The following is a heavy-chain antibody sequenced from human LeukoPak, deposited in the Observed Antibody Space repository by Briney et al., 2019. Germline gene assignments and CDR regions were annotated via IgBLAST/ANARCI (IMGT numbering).Heavy chain of an antibody. CDR2: ISAYNGNT. J-gene: IGHJ4*02. D-gene: IGHD3/OR15-3a*01. Sequence: GESLKISCKGSGYSFTSYWIGWVRQAPGQGLEWMGWISAYNGNTNYAQKLQGRVTMTTDTSTSTAYMELRSLRSDDTAVYYCAKGDWLGHYWGQGTLVTVSS. CDR3: AKGDWLGHY. CDR1: GYSFTSYW. V-gene: IGHV1-18*04.